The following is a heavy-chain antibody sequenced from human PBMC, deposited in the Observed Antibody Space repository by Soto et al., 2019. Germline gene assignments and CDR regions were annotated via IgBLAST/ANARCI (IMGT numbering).Heavy chain of an antibody. CDR1: GFTFSAYA. J-gene: IGHJ4*02. Sequence: VQLVESGGGVVQPGRSLPLSCAASGFTFSAYAIHWVRQAPGKGLEWVAVVYHDGRNTQYADSVKGRFTISRDSSKNTVSLEMTSLRAEETAAYYCAKGGRQWLVTSAFNYWGQGALVTVSS. CDR2: VYHDGRNT. CDR3: AKGGRQWLVTSAFNY. D-gene: IGHD6-19*01. V-gene: IGHV3-30*18.